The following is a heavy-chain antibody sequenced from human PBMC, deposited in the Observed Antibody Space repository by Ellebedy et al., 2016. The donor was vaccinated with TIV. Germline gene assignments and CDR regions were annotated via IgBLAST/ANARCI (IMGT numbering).Heavy chain of an antibody. CDR2: IYSDGST. D-gene: IGHD6-19*01. CDR1: GFTVSSNY. Sequence: GGSLRLSCAASGFTVSSNYMSWVRQAPGKGLEWVSVIYSDGSTYYTDSGKDRFTISRDNSKNTLNLQMNSLRAEDTAVYYCARWLVPGYYYGMDVWGQGTTVTVSS. V-gene: IGHV3-66*01. CDR3: ARWLVPGYYYGMDV. J-gene: IGHJ6*02.